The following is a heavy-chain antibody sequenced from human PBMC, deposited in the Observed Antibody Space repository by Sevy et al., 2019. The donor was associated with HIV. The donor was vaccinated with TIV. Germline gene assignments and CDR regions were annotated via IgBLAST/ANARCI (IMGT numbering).Heavy chain of an antibody. CDR3: ARVRYNYGSYYFDY. Sequence: GGSLRLSCAASTFTFSDYYMTWIRQAPGKGLECVSDISSGGSIIYYADSVKGRFTISRDNAKNSLYLQMHSLRAEDTAVYYCARVRYNYGSYYFDYWGRGTLVTVSS. CDR1: TFTFSDYY. D-gene: IGHD5-18*01. J-gene: IGHJ4*02. V-gene: IGHV3-11*01. CDR2: ISSGGSII.